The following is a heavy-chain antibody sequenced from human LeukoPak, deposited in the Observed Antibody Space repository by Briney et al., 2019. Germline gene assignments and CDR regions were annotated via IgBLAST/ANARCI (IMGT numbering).Heavy chain of an antibody. J-gene: IGHJ3*02. CDR3: ARSPDDPDAFDI. Sequence: SQTLSLTCTVSGGSISSGDYYWSWIRQPPGKGLEWIGYIYYRGSTYYNPVLNSRVTISVDTSKNQFSLKLSSVTAADTAVYYCARSPDDPDAFDIWGQGTMVTVSS. V-gene: IGHV4-30-4*08. CDR2: IYYRGST. D-gene: IGHD1-1*01. CDR1: GGSISSGDYY.